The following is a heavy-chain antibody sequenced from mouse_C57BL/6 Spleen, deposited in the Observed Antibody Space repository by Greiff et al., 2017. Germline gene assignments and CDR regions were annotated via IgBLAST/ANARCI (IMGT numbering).Heavy chain of an antibody. D-gene: IGHD2-4*01. CDR3: AKIENDYDGGFAY. CDR2: IYPGDGDT. Sequence: VQLQQSGPELVKPGASVKISCKASGYAFSSSWMNWVKQRPGKGLEWIGRIYPGDGDTNYNGKFKGKATLTADKSSSTAYMQLSSLTSEDSAVYFCAKIENDYDGGFAYWGQGTLVTVSA. CDR1: GYAFSSSW. V-gene: IGHV1-82*01. J-gene: IGHJ3*01.